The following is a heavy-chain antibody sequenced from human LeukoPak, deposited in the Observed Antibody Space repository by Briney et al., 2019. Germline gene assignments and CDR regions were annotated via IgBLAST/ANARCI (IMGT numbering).Heavy chain of an antibody. J-gene: IGHJ4*02. CDR3: ARVPNYYDSSGYYYFDY. CDR2: IYTSGST. CDR1: GGSISSGSYY. D-gene: IGHD3-22*01. Sequence: SETLSLTCTVSGGSISSGSYYWSWIRQPAGKGLEWIGRIYTSGSTNYNPSLKSRVTISVDTSKNQFSLKLSSVTAADTAVYYCARVPNYYDSSGYYYFDYWGQGTLVTVSS. V-gene: IGHV4-61*02.